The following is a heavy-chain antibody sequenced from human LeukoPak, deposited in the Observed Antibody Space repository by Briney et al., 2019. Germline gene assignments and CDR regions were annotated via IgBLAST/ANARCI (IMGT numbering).Heavy chain of an antibody. CDR2: IYYRGST. CDR3: ARDVGYSYGPAGY. V-gene: IGHV4-39*07. Sequence: SETLSLTCTVSGDSISSSSYYWGWIRQPPGKGLEWIGSIYYRGSTYYNLSLKSRVTILIDTSKNQFSLKLTSVTAADTAVYYCARDVGYSYGPAGYWGQGTLVTVSS. J-gene: IGHJ4*02. CDR1: GDSISSSSYY. D-gene: IGHD5-18*01.